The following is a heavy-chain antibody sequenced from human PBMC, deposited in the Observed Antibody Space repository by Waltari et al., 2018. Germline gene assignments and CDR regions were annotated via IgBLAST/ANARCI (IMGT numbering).Heavy chain of an antibody. V-gene: IGHV4-4*07. CDR1: GGSLSSYY. CDR3: ARDTPPIVGGPMDV. D-gene: IGHD1-26*01. CDR2: IYTSGST. J-gene: IGHJ6*03. Sequence: QVQLQESGPGLVKPSETLSLTCTVSGGSLSSYYWSWIRQPAGKGLEWIGRIYTSGSTNYNPSLKSRVTMSVDTSKNQFSLKLSSVTAADTAVYYCARDTPPIVGGPMDVWGKGTTVTVSS.